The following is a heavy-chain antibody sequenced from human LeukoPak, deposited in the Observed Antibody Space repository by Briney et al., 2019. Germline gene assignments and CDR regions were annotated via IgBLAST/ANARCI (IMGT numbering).Heavy chain of an antibody. V-gene: IGHV3-30*18. CDR2: ISYDGSNK. Sequence: PGRSLRLSCAASGFTFSSYGMHWVRQDPGRGLEWVAVISYDGSNKYYADSVKGRFTISRDNSKNTLYLQMNSLRAEDTAVYYCAKGVAYYGSGSYSYWGQGTLVTVSS. CDR3: AKGVAYYGSGSYSY. CDR1: GFTFSSYG. J-gene: IGHJ4*02. D-gene: IGHD3-10*01.